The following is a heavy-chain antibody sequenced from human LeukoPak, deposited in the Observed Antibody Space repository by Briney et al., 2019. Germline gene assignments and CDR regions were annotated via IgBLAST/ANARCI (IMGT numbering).Heavy chain of an antibody. J-gene: IGHJ4*02. CDR1: GFNSEDHA. D-gene: IGHD6-13*01. V-gene: IGHV3-9*02. CDR3: ARDLGAGAAGTYFDY. Sequence: GGSLRLSCVVSGFNSEDHAMHWVRQAPGKGLEWVSGIYWSSSGTGYADSVKGRFTVSRDSAKNTLYLQMNSLRAEDTAVYYCARDLGAGAAGTYFDYWGQGTLVTVSS. CDR2: IYWSSSGT.